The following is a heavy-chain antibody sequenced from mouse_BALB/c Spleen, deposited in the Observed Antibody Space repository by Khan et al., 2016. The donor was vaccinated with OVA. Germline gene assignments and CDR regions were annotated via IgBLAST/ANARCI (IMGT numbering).Heavy chain of an antibody. CDR3: ARNAYFGNYFDY. CDR2: IYPGDGRV. D-gene: IGHD2-10*01. J-gene: IGHJ2*01. CDR1: GYTFTNYW. Sequence: QVQLQQPGAELVKPGASVKLSCKASGYTFTNYWVHWVKQGPGQGLEWIGEIYPGDGRVNYNEKFKNKASLTVDRSSSTAYMQLSSLTSEDSAVYYCARNAYFGNYFDYWGQGITLIVSS. V-gene: IGHV1S81*02.